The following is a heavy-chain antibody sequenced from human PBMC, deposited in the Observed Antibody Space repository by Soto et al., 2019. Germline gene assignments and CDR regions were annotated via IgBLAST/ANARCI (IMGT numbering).Heavy chain of an antibody. D-gene: IGHD6-13*01. CDR3: ARDLAAAAY. Sequence: QVQLVQSGAEVKKPGASAKVSCKASGYIFTNYYIHWVRQAPGQGLEWMAIINPLPTSGSSNYAQKFQGRVNVTSDTSTSIVYLELSSLKSDDTAVYNCARDLAAAAYWGQGTRVTVS. CDR2: INPLPTSGSS. J-gene: IGHJ4*02. CDR1: GYIFTNYY. V-gene: IGHV1-46*01.